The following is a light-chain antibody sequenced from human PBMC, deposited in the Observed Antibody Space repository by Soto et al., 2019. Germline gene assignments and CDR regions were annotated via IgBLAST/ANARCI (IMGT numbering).Light chain of an antibody. J-gene: IGKJ1*01. CDR3: QQYFEWPPMT. CDR2: GAS. CDR1: ETVATN. Sequence: VMTQSPATLSVSPGERATLSCWASETVATNLAGYQQKPGQAPRLLISGASTRAAGISDRFRGSGSGTEFSLTISSLRSEDSAIYYCQQYFEWPPMTFGQGTKVEI. V-gene: IGKV3-15*01.